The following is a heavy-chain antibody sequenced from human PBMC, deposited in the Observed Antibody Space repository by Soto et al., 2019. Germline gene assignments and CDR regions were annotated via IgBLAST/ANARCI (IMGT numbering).Heavy chain of an antibody. V-gene: IGHV1-69*06. J-gene: IGHJ6*02. CDR2: MIPIFGTA. CDR1: RHAFSTDA. CDR3: TRGNYYYYGMDV. Sequence: SVNLSSHASRHAFSTDAISWVRPAPAQGRGWMGGMIPIFGTANYAQKFQGTVTITADKSTSTAYMELSSRRSQDTGVYYCTRGNYYYYGMDVWGQGTTVTVSS. D-gene: IGHD6-13*01.